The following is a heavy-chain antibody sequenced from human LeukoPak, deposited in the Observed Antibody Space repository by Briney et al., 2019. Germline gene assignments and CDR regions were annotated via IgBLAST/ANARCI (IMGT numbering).Heavy chain of an antibody. CDR3: AKSNGGAYYDILTSYWRVAAFDI. J-gene: IGHJ3*02. CDR1: GFTFSSYA. V-gene: IGHV3-30*18. CDR2: ISYDGSNK. Sequence: PGGSLRLSCAASGFTFSSYAMHWVRQAPGKGLEWVAVISYDGSNKYYADSVKGRFTISRDNSKNTLYLQMNSLRAEDTAVYYCAKSNGGAYYDILTSYWRVAAFDIWGQGTMVTVSS. D-gene: IGHD3-9*01.